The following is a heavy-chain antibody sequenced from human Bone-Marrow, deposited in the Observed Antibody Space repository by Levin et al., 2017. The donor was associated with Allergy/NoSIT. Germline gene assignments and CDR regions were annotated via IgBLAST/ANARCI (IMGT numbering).Heavy chain of an antibody. CDR3: AKEGATVTTGYYGMDV. V-gene: IGHV3-30*18. CDR2: ISYDGSNK. Sequence: GGSLRLSCAASGFTFSSYGMHWVRQAPGKGLEWVAVISYDGSNKYYADSVKGRFTISRDNSKNTLYLQMNSLRAEDTAVYYCAKEGATVTTGYYGMDVWGQGTTVTVSS. CDR1: GFTFSSYG. J-gene: IGHJ6*02. D-gene: IGHD4-17*01.